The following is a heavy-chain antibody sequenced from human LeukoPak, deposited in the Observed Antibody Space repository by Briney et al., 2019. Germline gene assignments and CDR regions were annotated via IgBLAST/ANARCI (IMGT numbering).Heavy chain of an antibody. CDR3: ASAGVEMAYDY. J-gene: IGHJ4*02. CDR1: GGSISSYY. D-gene: IGHD5-24*01. Sequence: PSETLSLTCTVSGGSISSYYWSWIRQPPGKGLEWIGYIYYSGSTNYNPSLKSRVTISVDTSKNQFSLKLGSVTAADTAVYYCASAGVEMAYDYWGQGTLVTVSS. CDR2: IYYSGST. V-gene: IGHV4-59*01.